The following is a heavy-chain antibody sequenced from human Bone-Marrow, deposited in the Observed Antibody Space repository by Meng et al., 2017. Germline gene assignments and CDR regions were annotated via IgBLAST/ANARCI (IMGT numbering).Heavy chain of an antibody. CDR1: GYTFTDYY. CDR2: INPYSGGT. CDR3: TRGGVVATGTSY. J-gene: IGHJ4*02. D-gene: IGHD1-1*01. V-gene: IGHV1-2*02. Sequence: QGPAVQSGAEGKKPGASVKVSCKASGYTFTDYYMHWVRQAPGQGLEWMGWINPYSGGTNHAQKFQGRVTLTRDTSISTAYMELSGLTSDDTAVYYCTRGGVVATGTSYWGQGTLVTVSS.